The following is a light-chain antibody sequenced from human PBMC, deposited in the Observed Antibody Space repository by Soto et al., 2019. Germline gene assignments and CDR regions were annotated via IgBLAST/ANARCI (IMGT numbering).Light chain of an antibody. Sequence: QSVLTQPASVSVSPGQSITISCTGTSSDVGSYNLVSWYQQYPGKAPKLMIYEGSKRPSGVSNRFSGSKSGNTASLTISGLQAEDEADYYCCSYAGSRTPNVFGTGTKVTVL. J-gene: IGLJ1*01. CDR2: EGS. V-gene: IGLV2-23*01. CDR1: SSDVGSYNL. CDR3: CSYAGSRTPNV.